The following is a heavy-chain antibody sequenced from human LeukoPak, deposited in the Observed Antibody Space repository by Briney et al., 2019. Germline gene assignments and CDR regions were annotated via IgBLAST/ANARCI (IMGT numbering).Heavy chain of an antibody. CDR2: FYASGTM. D-gene: IGHD3-16*01. CDR3: ARGSYGYIDY. V-gene: IGHV4-4*07. Sequence: SETLSLTCTVSGGSISSYYWTWIRQPAGKGLEWIGRFYASGTMIYNPSLKSRVAMSADTSKNQFSLMVTSVTAADTAVYYCARGSYGYIDYWGQGILVTVSS. J-gene: IGHJ4*02. CDR1: GGSISSYY.